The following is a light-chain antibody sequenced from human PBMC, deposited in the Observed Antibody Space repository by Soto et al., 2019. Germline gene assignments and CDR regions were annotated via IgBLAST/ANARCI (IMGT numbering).Light chain of an antibody. CDR1: NSNIGRND. J-gene: IGLJ2*01. CDR2: SND. Sequence: QAVVAQPPSASGTPGQRVTISCSGSNSNIGRNDVTWYQQVPGTAPQCLIYSNDQRASGVPDRISGSRSGTSASLAISGLQSGDEAEYYCAAWDDHLRARVFGGGTKLTVL. V-gene: IGLV1-44*01. CDR3: AAWDDHLRARV.